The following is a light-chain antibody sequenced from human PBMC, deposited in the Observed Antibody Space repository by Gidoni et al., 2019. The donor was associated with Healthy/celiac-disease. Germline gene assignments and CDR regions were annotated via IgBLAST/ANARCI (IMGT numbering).Light chain of an antibody. CDR3: AAWDDSLSGLP. Sequence: QSVLTQPPSASGPPGQRVTISCSGSSPNTGSNYVYWYQQLPGTAPKLLIYRNNQRPSGVPDRFSGSKSGTSASLAISGLRSEDEADYYCAAWDDSLSGLPFGTGTKVTVL. V-gene: IGLV1-47*01. CDR1: SPNTGSNY. CDR2: RNN. J-gene: IGLJ1*01.